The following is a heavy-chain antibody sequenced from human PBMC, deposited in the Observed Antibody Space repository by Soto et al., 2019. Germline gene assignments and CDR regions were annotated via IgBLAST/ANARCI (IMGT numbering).Heavy chain of an antibody. CDR1: GYTFTGYY. D-gene: IGHD6-6*01. V-gene: IGHV1-2*02. CDR3: ARVGIAARPYYYGMDV. CDR2: INPNSGGT. J-gene: IGHJ6*02. Sequence: QVQLVQSGAEVKKPGASVKVSCKASGYTFTGYYMHWVRQAPGQGLEWMGWINPNSGGTNYAQKFQGRVTMTRDTSISTAYMARSRLRSDDTAVYYCARVGIAARPYYYGMDVWGQGTTVTVSS.